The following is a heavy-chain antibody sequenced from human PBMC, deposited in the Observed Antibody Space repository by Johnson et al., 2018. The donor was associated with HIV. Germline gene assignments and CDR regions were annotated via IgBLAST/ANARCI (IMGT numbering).Heavy chain of an antibody. J-gene: IGHJ3*02. CDR3: ARVLLGATYSGSYYGAFDI. D-gene: IGHD1-26*01. Sequence: QVQLVESGGGVVQPGRSLRLSCAASGFTFSRYAMHWVRQAPGKGLNWVAVISYDGSNKYYADSVKGRFTISRDNSKNTLYLQMNSLRAEDTAVYYCARVLLGATYSGSYYGAFDIWGQGTMVTVSS. V-gene: IGHV3-30*04. CDR1: GFTFSRYA. CDR2: ISYDGSNK.